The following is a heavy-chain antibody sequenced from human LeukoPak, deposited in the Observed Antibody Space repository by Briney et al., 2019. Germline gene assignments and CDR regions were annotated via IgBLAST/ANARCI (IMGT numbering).Heavy chain of an antibody. Sequence: PGGSLRLSCAASGFTFDDYAMHWVRQAPGKGLEWVSGISWNSGSTGYADSVKGRFTISRDNAKNSLYLQMNSLRAEDTALYYCAKDDARSLHYRSKAFDYWGQGTLVTVSS. CDR3: AKDDARSLHYRSKAFDY. J-gene: IGHJ4*02. CDR2: ISWNSGST. CDR1: GFTFDDYA. V-gene: IGHV3-9*01. D-gene: IGHD5-24*01.